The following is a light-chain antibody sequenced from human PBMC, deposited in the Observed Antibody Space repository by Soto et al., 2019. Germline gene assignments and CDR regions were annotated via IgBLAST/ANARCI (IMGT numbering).Light chain of an antibody. CDR2: YDS. CDR1: NIGSKS. V-gene: IGLV3-21*04. CDR3: QVWDISSDHYV. J-gene: IGLJ1*01. Sequence: SSELTQPPSVSVAPGKTARITCGGNNIGSKSVHWYQQKPGQAPVLVIYYDSDRPSGIPERFSGSNSGNTATLTISRVDAGDEADYYCQVWDISSDHYVFGTGTKLTVL.